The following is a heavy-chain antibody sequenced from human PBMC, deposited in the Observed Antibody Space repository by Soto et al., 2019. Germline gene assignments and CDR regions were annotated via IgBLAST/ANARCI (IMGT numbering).Heavy chain of an antibody. J-gene: IGHJ6*02. CDR2: IIPIFGTA. D-gene: IGHD2-2*01. CDR1: GGTFSSYA. Sequence: SVKVSCKASGGTFSSYAISWVRQAPGQGLEWMGGIIPIFGTANYAQKFQGRVTITADESTSTAYMELSSLRSEDTAVYYCARDSDPWYCSSTSCSHRYYYYYGMDVWGQGTTVTVSS. V-gene: IGHV1-69*13. CDR3: ARDSDPWYCSSTSCSHRYYYYYGMDV.